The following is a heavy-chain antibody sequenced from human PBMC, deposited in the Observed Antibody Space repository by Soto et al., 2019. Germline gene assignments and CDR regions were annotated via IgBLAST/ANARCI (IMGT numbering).Heavy chain of an antibody. CDR3: AREGSGFSADY. V-gene: IGHV3-7*01. D-gene: IGHD6-19*01. Sequence: EVQLVESGGGLVQPGGSLRLSCAASRFTFINYWMSWVRQAPGKGLEWVASIRQDGSEKYYLDSVKGRFTISRDNAENSLDLQMNSLRVEDTAVYYCAREGSGFSADYWGQGTLVTVSS. CDR1: RFTFINYW. J-gene: IGHJ4*02. CDR2: IRQDGSEK.